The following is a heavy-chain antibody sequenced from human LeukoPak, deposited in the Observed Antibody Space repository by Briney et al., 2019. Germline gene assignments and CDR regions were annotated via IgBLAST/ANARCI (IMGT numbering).Heavy chain of an antibody. Sequence: SETLSLTCGVSGGSISSGDYYWGWIRQPPGKGLEWIGYIYYSGSTYYNPSLKSRVTISVDTSKNQFSLKLSSVTAADTAVYYCASFPRRAAAGTRFAYWGQGTLVTVSS. CDR2: IYYSGST. CDR1: GGSISSGDYY. CDR3: ASFPRRAAAGTRFAY. V-gene: IGHV4-30-4*08. J-gene: IGHJ4*02. D-gene: IGHD6-13*01.